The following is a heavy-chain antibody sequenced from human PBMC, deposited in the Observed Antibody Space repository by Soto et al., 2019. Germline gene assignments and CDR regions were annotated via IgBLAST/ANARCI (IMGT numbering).Heavy chain of an antibody. CDR2: IDPSDSYT. CDR3: ARGDPLRSFVNGAYYYYYGMDV. D-gene: IGHD3-9*01. CDR1: GYSFTSYW. J-gene: IGHJ6*02. Sequence: GESLKTSCKGSGYSFTSYWISWVRQMPGKGLEWMGRIDPSDSYTNYSPSFQGHVTISADKSISTAYLQWSSLKASDTAMYYCARGDPLRSFVNGAYYYYYGMDVSGQGTTVTVS. V-gene: IGHV5-10-1*01.